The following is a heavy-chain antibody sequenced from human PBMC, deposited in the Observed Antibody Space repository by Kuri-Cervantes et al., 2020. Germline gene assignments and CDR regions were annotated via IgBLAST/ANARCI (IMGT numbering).Heavy chain of an antibody. CDR2: IYHSGST. Sequence: SQTLSLTCAVSGGSISSGGYSWSWIRQPPGKGLEWVGYIYHSGSTYYNPSLKSRITISVDRSKNQFSLKLSSVTAADTAVYYRARDPFGELLSGAFDIWGQGTMVTVSS. CDR3: ARDPFGELLSGAFDI. J-gene: IGHJ3*02. V-gene: IGHV4-30-2*01. D-gene: IGHD3-10*01. CDR1: GGSISSGGYS.